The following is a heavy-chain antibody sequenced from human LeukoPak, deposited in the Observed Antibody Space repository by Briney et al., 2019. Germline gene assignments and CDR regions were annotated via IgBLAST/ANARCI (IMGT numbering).Heavy chain of an antibody. V-gene: IGHV3-48*03. CDR1: GFTFRSYE. Sequence: GGSLRLSCAASGFTFRSYEVNWVRQAPGKGLEWVSYISSSGSTIYYADSVKGRFTISIDNAKNSLYLQMNSLRAEDTAVYYCARRPLIVATLDYWGQGTLVTVSS. J-gene: IGHJ4*02. D-gene: IGHD5-12*01. CDR3: ARRPLIVATLDY. CDR2: ISSSGSTI.